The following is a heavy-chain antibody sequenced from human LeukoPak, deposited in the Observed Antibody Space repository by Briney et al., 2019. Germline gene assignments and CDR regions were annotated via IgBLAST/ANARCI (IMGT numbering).Heavy chain of an antibody. CDR3: ARDLLSQNWFDP. Sequence: GGSLRLSCAASGFTFSSYAMHWVRQAPGKGLEWVAVISYDGNNKYYADSVKGRFTISRDNSKNTLYLQMNSLRAKDTAVYYCARDLLSQNWFDPWGQGTLVTVSS. CDR1: GFTFSSYA. D-gene: IGHD1-26*01. J-gene: IGHJ5*02. CDR2: ISYDGNNK. V-gene: IGHV3-30*04.